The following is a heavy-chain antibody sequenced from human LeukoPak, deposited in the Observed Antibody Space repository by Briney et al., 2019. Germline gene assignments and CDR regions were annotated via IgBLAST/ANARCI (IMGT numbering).Heavy chain of an antibody. CDR1: GGTFSSYA. D-gene: IGHD3-10*01. CDR2: ISAYNGNT. CDR3: ARGEAGYYGSGSYMDV. V-gene: IGHV1-18*01. Sequence: ASVNVSCKASGGTFSSYAISWVRQAPGQGLEWMGWISAYNGNTNYAQKLQGRVTMTTDTSTSTAYMELRSLRSDDTAVYYCARGEAGYYGSGSYMDVWGQGTTVTVSS. J-gene: IGHJ6*02.